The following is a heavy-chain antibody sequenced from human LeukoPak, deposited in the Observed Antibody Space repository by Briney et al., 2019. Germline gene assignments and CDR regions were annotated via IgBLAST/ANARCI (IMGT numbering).Heavy chain of an antibody. J-gene: IGHJ5*02. V-gene: IGHV4-34*01. CDR1: GGSFSGYY. Sequence: SETLSLTCAVYGGSFSGYYWSWIRQPPWKGLEWIGEINHSGSTNYNPSLKSRVTISVDTSKNQFSLKLSSVTAADTAVYYCARRPNLNFLDSRLASGWFDPWGQGTLVTVSS. D-gene: IGHD2/OR15-2a*01. CDR2: INHSGST. CDR3: ARRPNLNFLDSRLASGWFDP.